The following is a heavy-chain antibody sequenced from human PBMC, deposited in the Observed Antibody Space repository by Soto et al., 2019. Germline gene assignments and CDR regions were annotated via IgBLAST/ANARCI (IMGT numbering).Heavy chain of an antibody. CDR3: ARAPMIVVVTLDY. CDR1: GYTFTSYV. Sequence: GASVKVSCKASGYTFTSYVMHWVRQAPGQRLEWMGWINAGNGNTKYSQKFHGRVTITRDTSASTAYMELSSLRSEDTAVYYCARAPMIVVVTLDYWGEGTLVTVSS. V-gene: IGHV1-3*01. D-gene: IGHD3-22*01. CDR2: INAGNGNT. J-gene: IGHJ4*02.